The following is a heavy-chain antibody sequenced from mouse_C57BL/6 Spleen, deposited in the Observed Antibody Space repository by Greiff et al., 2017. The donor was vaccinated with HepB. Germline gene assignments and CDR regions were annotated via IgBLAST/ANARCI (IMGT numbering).Heavy chain of an antibody. J-gene: IGHJ3*01. Sequence: EVNLVESGGDLVKPGGSLKLSCAASGFTFSSYGMSWVRQTPDKRLEWVATISSGGSYTYYPDSVKGRFTISRDNAKNTLYLQMSSLKSEDTAMYYCAREEWFHWGQGTLVTVSA. D-gene: IGHD2-2*01. V-gene: IGHV5-6*02. CDR2: ISSGGSYT. CDR3: AREEWFH. CDR1: GFTFSSYG.